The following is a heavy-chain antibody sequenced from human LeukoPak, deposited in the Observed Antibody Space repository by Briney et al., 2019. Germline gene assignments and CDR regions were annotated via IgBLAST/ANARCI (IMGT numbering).Heavy chain of an antibody. J-gene: IGHJ4*02. Sequence: GGSLRLSCAASGFTFSSYGMHWVRQAPGKGLEWVAVIWYDGSNKYYADSVKGRFTISRDNSKNTLYLQMNSLRAEDTAVYYCARARLLRYIGYFDYWGQGTLVTVSS. CDR2: IWYDGSNK. CDR1: GFTFSSYG. V-gene: IGHV3-33*01. CDR3: ARARLLRYIGYFDY. D-gene: IGHD3-3*01.